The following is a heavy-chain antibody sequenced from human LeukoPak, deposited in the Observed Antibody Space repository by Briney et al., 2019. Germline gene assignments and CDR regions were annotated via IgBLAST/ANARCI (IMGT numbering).Heavy chain of an antibody. D-gene: IGHD3-22*01. V-gene: IGHV3-23*01. J-gene: IGHJ4*02. Sequence: GGSLRLSCAASGFTFRSYAMNWVRQAPLKGLEWVSAISGSGRNTYYADSVKGRFTISRDNSKNTLYLQMNSLRAEDSAVYYCLTNYFDSSAYYTDFDYWGQGALVTVSS. CDR2: ISGSGRNT. CDR3: LTNYFDSSAYYTDFDY. CDR1: GFTFRSYA.